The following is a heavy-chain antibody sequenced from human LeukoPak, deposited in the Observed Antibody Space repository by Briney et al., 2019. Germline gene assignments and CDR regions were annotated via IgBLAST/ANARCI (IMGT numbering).Heavy chain of an antibody. D-gene: IGHD3-22*01. CDR2: IYTSGST. CDR3: ARFATYYYDSSGYRNWFDP. V-gene: IGHV4-4*07. Sequence: PSETLSLTCTVSGGSISSYYWSWIRQPAGKGLEWIGRIYTSGSTNYNPSLKSRVTMSVDTSKNQFSLKLSSVTAADTAVYYCARFATYYYDSSGYRNWFDPWGQGTLVTVSS. J-gene: IGHJ5*02. CDR1: GGSISSYY.